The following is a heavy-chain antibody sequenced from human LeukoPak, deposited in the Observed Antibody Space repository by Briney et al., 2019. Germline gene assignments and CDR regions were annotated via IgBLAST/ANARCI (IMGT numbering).Heavy chain of an antibody. CDR3: ARDLPFVVALVTYDAFDI. J-gene: IGHJ3*02. D-gene: IGHD4-23*01. CDR2: INTNTGNP. V-gene: IGHV7-4-1*02. CDR1: GGTFSSYA. Sequence: GASVKVSCKASGGTFSSYAISWVRQAPGQGLEWMGWINTNTGNPTYAQGFTGRFVFSLDTSVSTAYLQISSLKAEDTAVYYCARDLPFVVALVTYDAFDIWGQGTMVTVSS.